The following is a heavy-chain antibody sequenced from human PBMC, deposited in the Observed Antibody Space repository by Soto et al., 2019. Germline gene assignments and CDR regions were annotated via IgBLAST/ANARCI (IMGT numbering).Heavy chain of an antibody. D-gene: IGHD3-10*01. CDR1: GYSFTSYY. CDR2: INPFDGSR. J-gene: IGHJ4*02. CDR3: SRVDPGETSPFDH. Sequence: ASVKGSCKASGYSFTSYYIHWVRQAPGQGLEWMGWINPFDGSRMFAQSFQGRVTMTRDTSTSTVYMEVSSLRSEDTAVYYCSRVDPGETSPFDHWGQ. V-gene: IGHV1-46*03.